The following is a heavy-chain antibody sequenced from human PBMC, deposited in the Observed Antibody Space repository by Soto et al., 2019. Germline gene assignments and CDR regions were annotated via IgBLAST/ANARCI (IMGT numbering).Heavy chain of an antibody. CDR1: GGSISSGGYY. CDR3: ARVAARYCSSTSCRNNWFDP. J-gene: IGHJ5*02. CDR2: IYYSGST. D-gene: IGHD2-2*01. Sequence: SETLSLTCTVSGGSISSGGYYWSWIRQHPGKGLEWIGYIYYSGSTYYNPSLKSRVTISVDTSKNQFSLKLSSVTAADTAVYYCARVAARYCSSTSCRNNWFDPWGQGTLVTVSS. V-gene: IGHV4-31*03.